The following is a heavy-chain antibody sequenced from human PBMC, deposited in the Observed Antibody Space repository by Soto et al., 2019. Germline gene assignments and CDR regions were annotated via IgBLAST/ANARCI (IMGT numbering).Heavy chain of an antibody. CDR1: GGTFSSYT. CDR3: ARDGEIAVAGTLDY. J-gene: IGHJ4*02. Sequence: QVQLVQSGAEVKKPGSSVKVSCKASGGTFSSYTISWVRQAPGQGLEWMGRIIPILGIANYAQKFQGRVTITADKSTSTAYMERSSLRSEDTAVYYCARDGEIAVAGTLDYWGQGTLVTVSS. CDR2: IIPILGIA. V-gene: IGHV1-69*08. D-gene: IGHD6-19*01.